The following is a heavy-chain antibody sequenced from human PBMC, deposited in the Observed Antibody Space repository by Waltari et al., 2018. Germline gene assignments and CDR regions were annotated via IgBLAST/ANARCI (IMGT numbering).Heavy chain of an antibody. Sequence: QLQLQESGSGLVKPSQTLSLTCAVSGGSISSGGYSWSWIRQPPGKGLEWIGYIYHSGSTYYNPSLKSRVTISVDRSKNQFSLKLSSVTAADTAVYYCARVSVSYSSSWYNYFDYWGQGTLVTVSS. CDR2: IYHSGST. J-gene: IGHJ4*02. CDR3: ARVSVSYSSSWYNYFDY. D-gene: IGHD6-13*01. CDR1: GGSISSGGYS. V-gene: IGHV4-30-2*01.